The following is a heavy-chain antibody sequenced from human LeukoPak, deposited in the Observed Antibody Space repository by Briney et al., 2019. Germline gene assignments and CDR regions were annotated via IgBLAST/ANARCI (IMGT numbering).Heavy chain of an antibody. V-gene: IGHV4-61*02. D-gene: IGHD3-3*01. CDR1: GGSISSGSYY. CDR3: ARSENYDFWNLFDP. Sequence: SETLSLTCTVSGGSISSGSYYWSWIRQPAGKGLEWIGRIYTSGSTNYNPSLKSRVTISVDTFKNQFSLKLSSVTAADTAVYYCARSENYDFWNLFDPWGQGTLVTVSS. CDR2: IYTSGST. J-gene: IGHJ5*02.